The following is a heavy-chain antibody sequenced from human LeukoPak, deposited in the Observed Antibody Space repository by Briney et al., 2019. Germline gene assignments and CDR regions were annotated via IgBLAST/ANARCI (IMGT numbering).Heavy chain of an antibody. J-gene: IGHJ6*02. CDR2: MNPNSGNT. V-gene: IGHV1-8*01. CDR3: ARGDYVLYYYYYYGMDV. Sequence: ASVKVSCKASGYTFTSYDINWVRQATGQGLEWMGWMNPNSGNTGYARKFQGRVTMTRNTSVSTAYMELSSLRSEDTAVYYCARGDYVLYYYYYYGMDVWGQGTTVTVSS. D-gene: IGHD3-16*01. CDR1: GYTFTSYD.